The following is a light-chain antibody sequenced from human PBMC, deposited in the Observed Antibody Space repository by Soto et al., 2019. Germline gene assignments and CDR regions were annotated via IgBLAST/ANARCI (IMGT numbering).Light chain of an antibody. Sequence: DFVMTQSPDSLAVYLGERATINCKSRQSLLFSSNNKNYLPWYQQKPGQPPKVLIYWASTRESGVPARFSGSVSGSDFTLIINSQQPEDVAVYYCQQYPGSPGAFGPGTKVHI. CDR3: QQYPGSPGA. J-gene: IGKJ3*01. V-gene: IGKV4-1*01. CDR2: WAS. CDR1: QSLLFSSNNKNY.